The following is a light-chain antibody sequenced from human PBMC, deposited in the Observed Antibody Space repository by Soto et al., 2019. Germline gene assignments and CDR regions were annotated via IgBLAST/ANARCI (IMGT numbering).Light chain of an antibody. Sequence: QSVPTQPPSASGSPGQSVTISCTGTKNDIGVYDFVSWYQHHPGKAPRLIIYEVAQRPSGVPDRFSGSKSGNTASLTVSGLQAADEADYFCKSYAGSNTYVFGSGTKVTVL. J-gene: IGLJ1*01. CDR1: KNDIGVYDF. V-gene: IGLV2-8*01. CDR2: EVA. CDR3: KSYAGSNTYV.